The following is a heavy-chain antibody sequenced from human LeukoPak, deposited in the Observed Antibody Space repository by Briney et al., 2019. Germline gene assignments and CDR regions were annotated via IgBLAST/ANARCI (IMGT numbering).Heavy chain of an antibody. CDR3: VRIAVEV. J-gene: IGHJ4*02. Sequence: GGSLRLSCAASGSTFTRYWMSWVRQAPGKGLEWVASINQDESEKYYVDSVKGRFTISRDNADNSLYLQMNSLRPEDTAVYYCVRIAVEVWGQGTLVTVSS. D-gene: IGHD2-2*01. CDR2: INQDESEK. V-gene: IGHV3-7*01. CDR1: GSTFTRYW.